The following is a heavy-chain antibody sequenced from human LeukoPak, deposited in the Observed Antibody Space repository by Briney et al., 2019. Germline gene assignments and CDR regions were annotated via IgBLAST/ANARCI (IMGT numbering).Heavy chain of an antibody. CDR3: ARDLPPYYDILTGYNWFDP. D-gene: IGHD3-9*01. CDR2: IIPIFGTA. CDR1: GYTFTSYG. J-gene: IGHJ5*02. V-gene: IGHV1-69*13. Sequence: SVKVSCKASGYTFTSYGISWVRQAPGQGLEWMGGIIPIFGTANYAQKFQGRVTTTADESTSTAYMELSSLRSEDTAVYYCARDLPPYYDILTGYNWFDPWGQGTLVTVSS.